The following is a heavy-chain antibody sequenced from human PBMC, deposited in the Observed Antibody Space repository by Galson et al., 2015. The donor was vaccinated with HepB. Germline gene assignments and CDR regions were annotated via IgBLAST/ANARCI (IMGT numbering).Heavy chain of an antibody. CDR2: IYYSGST. V-gene: IGHV4-59*01. Sequence: QVQLQESGPGLVKPSETLSLTCTVSGGSISSYYWSWIRQPPGKGLEWIGYIYYSGSTNYNPSLKSRVTISVDTSKNQFSLKLSSVTAADTAVYYCARHDSGRNPGMDVWGQGTTVTVSS. CDR3: ARHDSGRNPGMDV. J-gene: IGHJ6*02. D-gene: IGHD3-10*01. CDR1: GGSISSYY.